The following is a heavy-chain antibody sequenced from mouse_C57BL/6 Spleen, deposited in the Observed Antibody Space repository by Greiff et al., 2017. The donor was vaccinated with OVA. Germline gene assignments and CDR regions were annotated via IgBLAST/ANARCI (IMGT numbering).Heavy chain of an antibody. CDR3: ARDGSSPYYAVDY. CDR1: GYTFTDYY. Sequence: QVQLQQSGAELVRPGASVKLSCKASGYTFTDYYINWVKQRPGQGLEWIARIYPGSGNTYYNEKFKGKATLTAEKSSSTAYMQLSSLTSEDSAVYFCARDGSSPYYAVDYWGQGTSVTVSS. J-gene: IGHJ4*01. CDR2: IYPGSGNT. D-gene: IGHD1-1*01. V-gene: IGHV1-76*01.